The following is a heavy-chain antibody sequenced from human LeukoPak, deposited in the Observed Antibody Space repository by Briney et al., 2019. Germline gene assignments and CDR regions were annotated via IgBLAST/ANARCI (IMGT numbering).Heavy chain of an antibody. CDR3: ARLGIAAWNWFDP. Sequence: KSSETLSLTCTASGGSISSYYWSWIRQPPGKGLEWIGYIYYSGSTNYNPSLKSRVTISVDTSKNQFSLKLSSVTAADTAVYYCARLGIAAWNWFDPWGQGTLVTVSS. CDR2: IYYSGST. V-gene: IGHV4-59*08. CDR1: GGSISSYY. D-gene: IGHD6-13*01. J-gene: IGHJ5*02.